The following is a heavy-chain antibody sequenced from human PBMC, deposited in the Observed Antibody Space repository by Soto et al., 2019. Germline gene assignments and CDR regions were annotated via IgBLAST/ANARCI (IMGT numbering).Heavy chain of an antibody. CDR3: ASGHDAYKVRY. Sequence: QVQLQESGPGLVKPSQTLSLTCTVSGGSISSGGTGSYWTWIRQLPGKGLEWIGYIYYTGNTYYTPSLKSRPTRSIDTSENQFSLKLTSVTAADTAVYFCASGHDAYKVRYWGQGTLVTVSS. CDR1: GGSISSGGTGSY. CDR2: IYYTGNT. D-gene: IGHD1-1*01. J-gene: IGHJ4*02. V-gene: IGHV4-31*03.